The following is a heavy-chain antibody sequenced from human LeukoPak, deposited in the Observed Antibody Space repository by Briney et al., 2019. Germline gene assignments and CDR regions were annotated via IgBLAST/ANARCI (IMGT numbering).Heavy chain of an antibody. D-gene: IGHD3-16*02. CDR2: IHYSGST. V-gene: IGHV4-59*12. CDR3: ARDYRVSLSDTSPDDAFDV. Sequence: PSETLSLTCTVSGGSIRSSYWSWIRQPPGKGLEWIGHIHYSGSTNYNPSLKSRVVISVDTSKNQFSLKLSSVTAADTAVYYCARDYRVSLSDTSPDDAFDVWGQGTVVTVSS. J-gene: IGHJ3*01. CDR1: GGSIRSSY.